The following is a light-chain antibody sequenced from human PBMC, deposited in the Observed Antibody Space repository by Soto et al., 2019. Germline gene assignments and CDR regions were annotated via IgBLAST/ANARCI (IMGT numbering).Light chain of an antibody. J-gene: IGKJ1*01. CDR3: QQSYSTPRT. CDR1: QSISSY. CDR2: AAS. V-gene: IGKV1-39*01. Sequence: DIQMTQSPSSLSASVGDRVTITCRASQSISSYLNWYQQKPGKAPKLLIYAASSLQSGVPSRFSGSGSGTDFTLTISRLQPEDLATDDCQQSYSTPRTFGQGTKVESK.